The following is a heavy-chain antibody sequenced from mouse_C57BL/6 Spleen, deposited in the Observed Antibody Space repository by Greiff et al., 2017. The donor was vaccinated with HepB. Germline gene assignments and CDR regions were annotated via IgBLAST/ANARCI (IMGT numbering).Heavy chain of an antibody. D-gene: IGHD2-4*01. CDR3: ARRGLRRNYAMDY. CDR2: ISSGSSTI. CDR1: GFTFSDYG. Sequence: EVQLQQSGGGLVKPGGSLKLSCAASGFTFSDYGMHWVRQAPEKGLEWVAYISSGSSTIYYADTVKGRFPISRDNAKNTLFLQMTSLRSEDTAMYYCARRGLRRNYAMDYWGQGTSVTVSS. J-gene: IGHJ4*01. V-gene: IGHV5-17*01.